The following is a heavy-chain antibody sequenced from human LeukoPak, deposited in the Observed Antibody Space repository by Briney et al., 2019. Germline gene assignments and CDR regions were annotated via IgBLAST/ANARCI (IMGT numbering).Heavy chain of an antibody. CDR1: GFTFSSYW. V-gene: IGHV3-7*01. CDR2: IKQDGSEK. CDR3: ARDGVGAGVYFDQ. D-gene: IGHD3-10*01. Sequence: GSLRLSCAASGFTFSSYWMSWVRQAPGKGLEWVANIKQDGSEKNYVDSVKGRFTISRDNAKNSLYLQMNSLRAEDTAVYYCARDGVGAGVYFDQWGQGTLVTVSS. J-gene: IGHJ4*01.